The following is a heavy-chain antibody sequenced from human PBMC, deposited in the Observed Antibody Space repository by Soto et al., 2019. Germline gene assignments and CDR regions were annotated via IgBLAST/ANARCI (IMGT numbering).Heavy chain of an antibody. V-gene: IGHV3-33*01. CDR3: ARDTAAGLFNHFDY. J-gene: IGHJ4*02. D-gene: IGHD6-25*01. CDR1: GFTFSSYG. Sequence: QVQLVESGGGVVQPGRSLRLSCAASGFTFSSYGLHWVRQAPGKGLEWVAGIWYAGSNKYYADSVKGRFTISRDNSKNTLYLQMNSLRAEDTAVYYCARDTAAGLFNHFDYWGQGTLVTGAS. CDR2: IWYAGSNK.